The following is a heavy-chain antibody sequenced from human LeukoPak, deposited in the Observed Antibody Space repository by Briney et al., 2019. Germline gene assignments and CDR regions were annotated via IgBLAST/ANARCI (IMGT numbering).Heavy chain of an antibody. CDR2: IYYSGST. Sequence: SETLSLTCAVSGGSISSNSYYWGWIRQPPGKGLEWIGSIYYSGSTYYNPSLKSRVTISVDTSKNRFSLKLSSVAAADTAVYYCAGRDTAMVSYFDYWGQGTLVTVSS. CDR3: AGRDTAMVSYFDY. J-gene: IGHJ4*02. D-gene: IGHD5-18*01. CDR1: GGSISSNSYY. V-gene: IGHV4-39*01.